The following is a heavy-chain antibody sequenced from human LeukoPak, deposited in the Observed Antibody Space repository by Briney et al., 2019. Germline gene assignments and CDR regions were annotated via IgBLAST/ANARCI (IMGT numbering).Heavy chain of an antibody. D-gene: IGHD3-16*01. CDR1: GFTFRSYD. CDR3: VRGVNDAFDL. CDR2: IGPAGDP. J-gene: IGHJ3*01. V-gene: IGHV3-13*05. Sequence: GGSLRLSCAASGFTFRSYDMHWVRQVIGKGLEWVSIIGPAGDPYYSGAVKGRFTISRENAKTSLYLQMNSPRAGDTAVYYCVRGVNDAFDLWGQGTMVIVSS.